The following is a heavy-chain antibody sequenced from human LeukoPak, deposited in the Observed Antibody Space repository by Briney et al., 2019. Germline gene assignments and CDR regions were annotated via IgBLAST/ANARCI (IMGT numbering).Heavy chain of an antibody. Sequence: PSETLSLTCTVSGGSISSGSYYWSWIRQPPGKGLEWIGSLYHSGSTYYNPSLKSRVTISVDTSKNQFSLRLRSVTAADTAVYYCTRDETYTSDWQSNHYFYYMDVWGKGTTVTVSS. CDR2: LYHSGST. CDR3: TRDETYTSDWQSNHYFYYMDV. V-gene: IGHV4-39*07. CDR1: GGSISSGSYY. J-gene: IGHJ6*03. D-gene: IGHD6-19*01.